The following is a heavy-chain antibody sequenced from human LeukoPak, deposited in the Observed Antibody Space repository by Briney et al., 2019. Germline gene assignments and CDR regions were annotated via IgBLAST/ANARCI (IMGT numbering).Heavy chain of an antibody. D-gene: IGHD3-10*01. CDR3: ARPLMYYYGSETYFWFDS. Sequence: GGSLRLSCAASGFNFNTYWMGWVRQAPGKGLEWVANIKQDGSEKYYVDSVKGRFTISRDNARNSMSLQMNSLRAEDTAVYYCARPLMYYYGSETYFWFDSWGQGMLVTVSS. V-gene: IGHV3-7*01. CDR1: GFNFNTYW. J-gene: IGHJ5*01. CDR2: IKQDGSEK.